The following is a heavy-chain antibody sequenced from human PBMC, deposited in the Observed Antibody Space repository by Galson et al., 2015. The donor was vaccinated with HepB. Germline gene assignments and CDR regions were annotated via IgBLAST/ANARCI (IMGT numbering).Heavy chain of an antibody. CDR1: GFTFSNYA. J-gene: IGHJ6*02. CDR2: LSGSGDNT. V-gene: IGHV3-23*01. D-gene: IGHD1-14*01. Sequence: SLRLSCAASGFTFSNYAMNWVRQAPGKGLEWVSGLSGSGDNTFYADTVKDRFTISRDNSKNTLYLQMNSLRAEDTAVYYCAKGNHYYYYYGMDVGGQGTTVTVSS. CDR3: AKGNHYYYYYGMDV.